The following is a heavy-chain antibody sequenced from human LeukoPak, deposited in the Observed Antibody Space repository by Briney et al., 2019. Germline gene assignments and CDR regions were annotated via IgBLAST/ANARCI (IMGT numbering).Heavy chain of an antibody. D-gene: IGHD3-3*01. CDR2: INHSGST. J-gene: IGHJ6*03. CDR3: ARAYHDFWSGYPYYYYMDV. V-gene: IGHV4-34*01. CDR1: GGSFSGYY. Sequence: SETLSLTCAVYGGSFSGYYWSWIRQPPGKGLEWIGEINHSGSTNYNPSLKSRVTISVDTSKNRFSLKLSSVTAADTAVYYCARAYHDFWSGYPYYYYMDVWGKGTTVTVSS.